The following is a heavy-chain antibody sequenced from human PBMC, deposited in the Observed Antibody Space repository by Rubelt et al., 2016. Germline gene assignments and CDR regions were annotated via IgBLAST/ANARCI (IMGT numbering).Heavy chain of an antibody. Sequence: ADSVKGRFTISRDNSKNTLYLQMNSLRAEDTAVYYCARDFGYDDPYYYYGMDVWGQGTTVTVSS. V-gene: IGHV3-30*01. CDR3: ARDFGYDDPYYYYGMDV. D-gene: IGHD5-12*01. J-gene: IGHJ6*02.